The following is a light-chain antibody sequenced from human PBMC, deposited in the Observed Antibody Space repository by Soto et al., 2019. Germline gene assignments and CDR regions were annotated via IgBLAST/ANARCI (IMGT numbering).Light chain of an antibody. Sequence: QSVLTQPASVSGSPGQSITISCTGTSSDVGGYNYVSWYQHHPGKAPKLIIFDVSNRPSGISNRFSGSKSGNTASLTISGLQAEDEADYYCISYTSNSPYVFGTGTKVTVL. J-gene: IGLJ1*01. CDR3: ISYTSNSPYV. CDR2: DVS. CDR1: SSDVGGYNY. V-gene: IGLV2-14*03.